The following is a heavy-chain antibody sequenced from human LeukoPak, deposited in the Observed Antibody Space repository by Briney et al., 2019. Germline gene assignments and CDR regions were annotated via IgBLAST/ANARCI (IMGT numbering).Heavy chain of an antibody. CDR3: ARQHDYSPTGNFDY. CDR2: IYPGDSDT. D-gene: IGHD4-11*01. Sequence: GESLKISCQGSGYSFTNYWIAWVRQMPGKGLERMGIIYPGDSDTRYSPSFQGQVTISADKSISTAYLQWSSLKASDTAMYYCARQHDYSPTGNFDYWGQGTLVTVSS. J-gene: IGHJ4*02. CDR1: GYSFTNYW. V-gene: IGHV5-51*01.